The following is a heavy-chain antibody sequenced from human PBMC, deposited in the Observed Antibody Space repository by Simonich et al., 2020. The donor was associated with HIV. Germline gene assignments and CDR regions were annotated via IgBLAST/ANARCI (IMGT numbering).Heavy chain of an antibody. CDR3: ARDKGCSGDTCYYDYYYYGMDV. D-gene: IGHD2-15*01. CDR2: INSDGSST. J-gene: IGHJ6*02. Sequence: MQLVESGGGVVQPGRSLRLSCAVSGFTFSSYWMHWVRQAPGKGLVWVSHINSDGSSTRYADSVKGRFTLSRENAKNTLYLQMNRLRAEDTAVYYCARDKGCSGDTCYYDYYYYGMDVWGQGTTVTVSS. CDR1: GFTFSSYW. V-gene: IGHV3-74*01.